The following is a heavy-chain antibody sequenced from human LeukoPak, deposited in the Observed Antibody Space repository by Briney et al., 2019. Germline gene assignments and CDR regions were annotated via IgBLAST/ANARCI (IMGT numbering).Heavy chain of an antibody. CDR3: ARKPAPAD. D-gene: IGHD6-25*01. J-gene: IGHJ4*02. CDR2: ISTDGSST. CDR1: GFAFSSYS. V-gene: IGHV3-74*01. Sequence: TGGSLRLSCAASGFAFSSYSMNWVRQAPGKGLEWVSRISTDGSSTSYADSVKGRFTISRDNAKNTLYLQMNSLRAEDTAVYYCARKPAPADWGQGTLVTVSS.